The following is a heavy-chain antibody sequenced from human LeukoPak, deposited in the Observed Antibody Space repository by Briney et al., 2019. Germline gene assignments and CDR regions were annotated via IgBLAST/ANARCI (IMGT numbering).Heavy chain of an antibody. Sequence: GGSLRLSCEASGFTFGSFWMHWVRRAPGKGLDWVSRINSDGSSISYGDSVKGRFTISRDNAKNTLYLQMNSLRVEDTAVYCAREDCRGVCSSRLDSWGQGIVVSVSS. CDR2: INSDGSSI. V-gene: IGHV3-74*01. D-gene: IGHD2-21*02. CDR1: GFTFGSFW. CDR3: AREDCRGVCSSRLDS. J-gene: IGHJ4*02.